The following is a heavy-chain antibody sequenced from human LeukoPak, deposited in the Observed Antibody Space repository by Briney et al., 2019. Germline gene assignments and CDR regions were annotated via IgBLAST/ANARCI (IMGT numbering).Heavy chain of an antibody. CDR1: GGTFSSYA. D-gene: IGHD3-22*01. CDR2: INAGNGNT. CDR3: ARGLNYYDSSGYYDHDY. Sequence: ASVKVSCKASGGTFSSYAMRWVRQAPGQRLEWMGWINAGNGNTKYSQKFQGRVTITRDTSASTAYMELSSLRSEDTAVYYCARGLNYYDSSGYYDHDYWGQGTLVTVSS. V-gene: IGHV1-3*01. J-gene: IGHJ4*02.